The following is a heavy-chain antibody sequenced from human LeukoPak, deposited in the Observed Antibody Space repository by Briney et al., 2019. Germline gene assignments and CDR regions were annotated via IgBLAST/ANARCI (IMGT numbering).Heavy chain of an antibody. CDR3: ARDRASADTFRFDY. CDR2: IHYSGGT. V-gene: IGHV4-59*01. CDR1: GGSISGAF. D-gene: IGHD2/OR15-2a*01. Sequence: SETLSVTSTESGGSISGAFSTWMRQPPGKGLEWIGYIHYSGGTNYNPSLKSRVTISVDTSKNQFSLKLSSVTAADTAVYYCARDRASADTFRFDYWGQGTLVTVSS. J-gene: IGHJ4*02.